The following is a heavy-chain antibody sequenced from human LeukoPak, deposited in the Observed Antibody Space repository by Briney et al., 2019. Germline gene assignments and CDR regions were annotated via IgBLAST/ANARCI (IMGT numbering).Heavy chain of an antibody. D-gene: IGHD1-7*01. CDR3: AKDGKTRNWNYFQAKPVY. J-gene: IGHJ4*02. Sequence: PGGSLRLSCAASGFTFSDYNMNWVRQVPGKGLESVSYMSRSGDIIYYADSVKGRFTISRDNSKNTLYLQMNSLRAEDTAVYYCAKDGKTRNWNYFQAKPVYWGQGTLVTVSS. CDR1: GFTFSDYN. V-gene: IGHV3-23*01. CDR2: MSRSGDII.